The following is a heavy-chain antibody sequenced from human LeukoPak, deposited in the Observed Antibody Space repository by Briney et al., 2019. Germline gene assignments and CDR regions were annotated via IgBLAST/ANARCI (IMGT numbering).Heavy chain of an antibody. Sequence: GRSLRLSCAASGFTFSSYAMHWVRQAPGKGLEWVAVISYDGSNKYYADSVRGRFTISRDNSKNTLYLQMNSLRAEDTAVYYCARDLFFAAKDRRNYYGMDVWGQGTTVTVSS. V-gene: IGHV3-30*04. J-gene: IGHJ6*02. CDR1: GFTFSSYA. D-gene: IGHD3-3*01. CDR2: ISYDGSNK. CDR3: ARDLFFAAKDRRNYYGMDV.